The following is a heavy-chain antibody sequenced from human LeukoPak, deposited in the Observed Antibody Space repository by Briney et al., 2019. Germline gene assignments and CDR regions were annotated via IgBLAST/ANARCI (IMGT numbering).Heavy chain of an antibody. CDR1: GFTFNNFW. V-gene: IGHV3-15*01. Sequence: GGSLRLSCAASGFTFNNFWMSWVRQAPGKGLEWTGRIKSQTDGGTADYAAPVKGRFTISRDDSKTTLFLQMNSLKTEDTAMYYCATDLLDYWGRGTLVTVSS. CDR2: IKSQTDGGTA. CDR3: ATDLLDY. J-gene: IGHJ4*02.